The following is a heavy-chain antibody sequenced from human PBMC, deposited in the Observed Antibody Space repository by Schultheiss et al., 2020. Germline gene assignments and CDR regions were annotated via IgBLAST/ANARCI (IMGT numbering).Heavy chain of an antibody. CDR2: ISSKGDDT. J-gene: IGHJ6*03. CDR3: ARGGEIDDFWSPIPFGEEIDYHYMDV. D-gene: IGHD3-3*01. V-gene: IGHV3-64*02. CDR1: GFTFNTYA. Sequence: GGSLRLSCEASGFTFNTYAMHWVRQAPGKGLECVSAISSKGDDTYYADSVRGRFTISRDNSKNTLYLQMDSLRPEDMAVYYCARGGEIDDFWSPIPFGEEIDYHYMDVWGKGTTVTVSS.